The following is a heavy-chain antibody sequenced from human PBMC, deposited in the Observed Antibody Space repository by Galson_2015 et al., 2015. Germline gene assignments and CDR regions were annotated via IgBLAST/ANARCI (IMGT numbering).Heavy chain of an antibody. CDR1: GGSFSGYY. CDR3: ASNAGSGSQPRQFNWFDP. V-gene: IGHV4-34*01. Sequence: SETLSLTCAVYGGSFSGYYWSWIRQPPGKGLEWIGEINHSGSINYNPSLGGRVTISKDTSKNQFSLKVRSVTAADTAVYYCASNAGSGSQPRQFNWFDPWGQGTLVTVST. J-gene: IGHJ5*02. CDR2: INHSGSI. D-gene: IGHD3-10*01.